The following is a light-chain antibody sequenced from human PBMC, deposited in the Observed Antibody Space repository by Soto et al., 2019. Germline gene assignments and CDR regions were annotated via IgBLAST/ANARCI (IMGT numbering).Light chain of an antibody. J-gene: IGKJ4*01. CDR1: QSISSY. CDR3: QQSYSTWA. Sequence: DIQMTQSPSSLSASVGDRVTITCRASQSISSYLNWYQQKPGKAPKLLIYAASSLQSGVPSRFSRSVSGTDFTLTISSLQPDDFATYSCQQSYSTWAFGGGPKVEIK. V-gene: IGKV1-39*01. CDR2: AAS.